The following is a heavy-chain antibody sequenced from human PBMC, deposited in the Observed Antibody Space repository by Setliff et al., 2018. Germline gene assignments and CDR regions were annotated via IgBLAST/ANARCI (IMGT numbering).Heavy chain of an antibody. CDR1: GYSFTSYW. Sequence: GESLKISCKGSGYSFTSYWIGWVRQMPGKGLEWMGIIYPGDSDTRYSPSFLGQVTISADKSISTAYLQWSSMKASDTAMYYCARMYDDFWSGYRGFDPWRQGTLVTVSS. V-gene: IGHV5-51*01. J-gene: IGHJ5*02. CDR2: IYPGDSDT. CDR3: ARMYDDFWSGYRGFDP. D-gene: IGHD3-3*01.